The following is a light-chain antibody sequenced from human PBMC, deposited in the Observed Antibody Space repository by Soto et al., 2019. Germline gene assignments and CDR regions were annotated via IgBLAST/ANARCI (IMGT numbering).Light chain of an antibody. CDR3: QQYNNWPPIS. CDR1: QSVTSN. Sequence: EIVMTQSPATLSVSPGDRATLSCRASQSVTSNLAWYQQKPGQATRLLIYGASTRATGIPARFSGSGSGTQFTLTISIVQSEDFAVYCSQQYNNWPPISFGQGTRLEIK. V-gene: IGKV3-15*01. CDR2: GAS. J-gene: IGKJ5*01.